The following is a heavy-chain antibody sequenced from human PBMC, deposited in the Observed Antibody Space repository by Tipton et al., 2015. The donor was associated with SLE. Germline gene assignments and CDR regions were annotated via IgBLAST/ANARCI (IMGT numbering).Heavy chain of an antibody. CDR1: GGSINSYY. D-gene: IGHD5-24*01. CDR2: VFYTGGT. CDR3: ARDGMGRRDNWFDP. V-gene: IGHV4-59*06. Sequence: TLSLTCTVSGGSINSYYWSWIRQPPGKGLEWIGFVFYTGGTYYNPSLKNRVTISVDTSENQFSLKLSSVTAADTAVYYCARDGMGRRDNWFDPWGQGTLVIVSS. J-gene: IGHJ5*02.